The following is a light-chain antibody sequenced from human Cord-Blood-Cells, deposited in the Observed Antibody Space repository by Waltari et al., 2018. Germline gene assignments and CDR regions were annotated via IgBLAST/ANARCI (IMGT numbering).Light chain of an antibody. CDR2: DAS. V-gene: IGKV3-11*01. Sequence: SLSPRERATLSCRASQSVSSYLAWYQQKPGQAPRLLIYDASNRATGIPARFSGSGSGTDFTLTISSLEPEDFAVYYCQQRSNWPPITFGQGTRLEIK. CDR1: QSVSSY. CDR3: QQRSNWPPIT. J-gene: IGKJ5*01.